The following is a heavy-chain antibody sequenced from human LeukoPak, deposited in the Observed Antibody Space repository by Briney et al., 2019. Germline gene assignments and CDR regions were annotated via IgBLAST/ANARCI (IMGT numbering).Heavy chain of an antibody. CDR3: ARERSSTSNYYYYYYYMDV. CDR2: IYSGGTT. CDR1: GFTVSSNY. V-gene: IGHV3-66*02. Sequence: GGSLRLSCAASGFTVSSNYMTWVRQAPGKGLEWVSVIYSGGTTYSADSVKGRFTMSRDKSKNTLYLQMNSLRAEDTAVYYCARERSSTSNYYYYYYYMDVWGKGTTVTVSS. D-gene: IGHD2-2*01. J-gene: IGHJ6*03.